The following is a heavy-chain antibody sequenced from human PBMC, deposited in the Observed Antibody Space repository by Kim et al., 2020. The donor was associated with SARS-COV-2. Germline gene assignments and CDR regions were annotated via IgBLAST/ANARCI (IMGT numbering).Heavy chain of an antibody. V-gene: IGHV3-23*01. CDR3: AKDSGNDYGDQLDS. D-gene: IGHD4-17*01. Sequence: DSVKGRFTISRDNSKNTLYLQMNRLRAEDTAIYYCAKDSGNDYGDQLDSWGQGTLVTVSS. J-gene: IGHJ5*01.